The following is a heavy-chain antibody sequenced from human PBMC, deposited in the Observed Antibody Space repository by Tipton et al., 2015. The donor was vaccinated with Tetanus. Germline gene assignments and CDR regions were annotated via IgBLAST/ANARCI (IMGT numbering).Heavy chain of an antibody. CDR2: MNPNSGNT. J-gene: IGHJ5*02. V-gene: IGHV1-8*01. D-gene: IGHD3-16*01. CDR1: GYTFTSYD. Sequence: VQLVQSGAEVKKPGASVKVSCKASGYTFTSYDINWVRQATGQGLEWMGWMNPNSGNTGYAQRFQVRVTMTRNTSISTAYMELSSLRSEDTAVYYCARGRVSRLGTNWFDPWGQGTLVTVSS. CDR3: ARGRVSRLGTNWFDP.